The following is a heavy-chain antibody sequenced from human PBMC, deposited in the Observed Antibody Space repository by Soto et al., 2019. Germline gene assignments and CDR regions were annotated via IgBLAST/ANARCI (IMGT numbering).Heavy chain of an antibody. Sequence: GGSLRLSCAASGFTFSSYAMHWVRQAPGKGLEWVAVISYDGSNKYYADSVKGRFTISRDNSKNTLYLQMNSLRAEDTAVYYCAKSGPDYDSSGYYYFDYWGQGTLVTVSS. D-gene: IGHD3-22*01. V-gene: IGHV3-30-3*01. CDR2: ISYDGSNK. J-gene: IGHJ4*02. CDR3: AKSGPDYDSSGYYYFDY. CDR1: GFTFSSYA.